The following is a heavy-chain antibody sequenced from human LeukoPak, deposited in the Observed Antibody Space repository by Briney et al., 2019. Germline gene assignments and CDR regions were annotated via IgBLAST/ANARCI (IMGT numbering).Heavy chain of an antibody. CDR3: ARVKLGYCSGGSCHDYYYYGMDV. CDR1: GGTFSSYA. J-gene: IGHJ6*02. D-gene: IGHD2-15*01. V-gene: IGHV1-69*13. Sequence: SVKVSCRASGGTFSSYAISWVRQAPGQGLEWMGGIIPIFGTASYAQKFQGRVTITADESTSTAYMELSSLRSEDTAVYYCARVKLGYCSGGSCHDYYYYGMDVWGQGTTVTVSS. CDR2: IIPIFGTA.